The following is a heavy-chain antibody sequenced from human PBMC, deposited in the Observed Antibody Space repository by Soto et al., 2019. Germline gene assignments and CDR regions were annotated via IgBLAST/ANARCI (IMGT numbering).Heavy chain of an antibody. J-gene: IGHJ6*02. CDR3: ARGPLLKGRKITIFGVVTNLPHYYYYGMDV. V-gene: IGHV1-69*13. D-gene: IGHD3-3*01. Sequence: SVKVSCKASGGTFSSYAISWGRQAPGQGLEWMGGIIPIFGTANYAQKFQGRVTITADESTSTAYMELSSLRSEDTAVYYCARGPLLKGRKITIFGVVTNLPHYYYYGMDVWGQGTTVNVSS. CDR2: IIPIFGTA. CDR1: GGTFSSYA.